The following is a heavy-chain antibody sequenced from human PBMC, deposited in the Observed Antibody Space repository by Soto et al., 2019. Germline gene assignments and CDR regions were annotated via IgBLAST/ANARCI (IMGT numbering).Heavy chain of an antibody. CDR1: GGTFSSYA. CDR2: ISAYNGNT. J-gene: IGHJ6*02. D-gene: IGHD3-3*01. CDR3: ARDWHYDFWSGYHFRENYGMDV. Sequence: GASVKVSCKASGGTFSSYAISWVLQAPGQGLEWMGWISAYNGNTNYAQKLQGRVTMTTDTSTSTAYMELRSLRSDDTAVYYCARDWHYDFWSGYHFRENYGMDVWGQGTTVTVSS. V-gene: IGHV1-18*01.